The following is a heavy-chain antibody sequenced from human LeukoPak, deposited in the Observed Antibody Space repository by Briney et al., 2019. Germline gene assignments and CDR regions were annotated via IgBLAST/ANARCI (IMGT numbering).Heavy chain of an antibody. CDR1: GFTFSSYA. D-gene: IGHD4-11*01. Sequence: VGSLRLSCAASGFTFSSYAMSWVRQAPGKGLEWVSAISGNGGSTYYADSVKGRFTISRDNSKNTLYLQMNSLRAEDTAVYYCAKSFYSNYRFDPWGQGTLVTVSS. J-gene: IGHJ5*02. V-gene: IGHV3-23*01. CDR2: ISGNGGST. CDR3: AKSFYSNYRFDP.